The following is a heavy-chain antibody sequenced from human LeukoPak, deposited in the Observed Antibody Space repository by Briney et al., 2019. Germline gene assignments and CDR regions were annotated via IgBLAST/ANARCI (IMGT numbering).Heavy chain of an antibody. J-gene: IGHJ5*02. CDR3: ARDNSVRVEAWWFNP. CDR2: ISPSGGST. V-gene: IGHV1-46*01. D-gene: IGHD3-10*01. CDR1: GYTFTSNY. Sequence: ASVKVSCKAFGYTFTSNYMHWVRQAPGQGPEWMGVISPSGGSTTYAQKFQGRVTLTRDMSTSTDYLELSSLRSEDTALYYCARDNSVRVEAWWFNPWGQGTLVTVSS.